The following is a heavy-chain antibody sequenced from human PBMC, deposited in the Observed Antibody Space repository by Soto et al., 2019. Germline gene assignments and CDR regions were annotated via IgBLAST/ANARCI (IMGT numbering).Heavy chain of an antibody. CDR2: TYWDDDK. CDR1: GFSLTTSGVG. CDR3: AHRVLRAVFGLVTTTAIYFDF. Sequence: QITLNESGPTQVKPRQTLTLTCTFSGFSLTTSGVGVGWIRQSPGKAPEWLALTYWDDDKRYSPFLKSRLTITKDTSKNQVVLTMADLDPADTATYYCAHRVLRAVFGLVTTTAIYFDFWGQGTPVAVSS. V-gene: IGHV2-5*02. D-gene: IGHD3-3*01. J-gene: IGHJ4*02.